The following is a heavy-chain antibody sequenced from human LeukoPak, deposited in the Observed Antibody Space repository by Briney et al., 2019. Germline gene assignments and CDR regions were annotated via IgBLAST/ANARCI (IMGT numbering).Heavy chain of an antibody. V-gene: IGHV3-11*06. CDR2: TTTSSSST. J-gene: IGHJ4*02. Sequence: KPGGSLRLSCAASGFTFSDYYMTWIRQAPGKGLEWVSYTTTSSSSTDYADSVKGRFTISRDNAKNSLFLQMDSLRAEDTALYYCATVGYCSGGRCYYFAYWGQGILVTVSS. CDR1: GFTFSDYY. D-gene: IGHD2-15*01. CDR3: ATVGYCSGGRCYYFAY.